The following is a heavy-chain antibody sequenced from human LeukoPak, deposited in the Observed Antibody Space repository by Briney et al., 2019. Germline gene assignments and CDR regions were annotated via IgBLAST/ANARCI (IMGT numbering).Heavy chain of an antibody. J-gene: IGHJ4*02. CDR3: ARERIVAKFLSY. V-gene: IGHV1-46*01. CDR1: GYTFTSYY. CDR2: INPSGGSA. Sequence: ASVKVSCKASGYTFTSYYMHWVRQAPGQGLEWMGIINPSGGSANYAQKFQGRVTITADKSTSAAYMELSNLRSEDTAVYYCARERIVAKFLSYWGQGTLVTVSS. D-gene: IGHD5-12*01.